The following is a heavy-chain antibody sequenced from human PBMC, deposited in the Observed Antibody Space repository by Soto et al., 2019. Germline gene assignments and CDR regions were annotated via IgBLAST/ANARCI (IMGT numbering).Heavy chain of an antibody. D-gene: IGHD6-19*01. CDR3: AASVAVAPNYWFDP. J-gene: IGHJ5*02. Sequence: GKSLKLSFTGSGYSFTSYWIGWVRRMPGKGLEWMGIIYPGDSDTRYSPSFQGQVTISADKSISTAYLQWSSLKASGTAMYYCAASVAVAPNYWFDPWGQGTLVTVSS. CDR2: IYPGDSDT. CDR1: GYSFTSYW. V-gene: IGHV5-51*01.